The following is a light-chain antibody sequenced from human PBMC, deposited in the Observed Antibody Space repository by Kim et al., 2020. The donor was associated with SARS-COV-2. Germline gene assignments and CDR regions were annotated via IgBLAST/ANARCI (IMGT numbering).Light chain of an antibody. CDR3: CSYAGSYTLV. V-gene: IGLV2-11*01. CDR1: SSDVGGYNY. J-gene: IGLJ2*01. CDR2: DVS. Sequence: GQSVTISDTGTSSDVGGYNYVAGYQQHPGKAPKLMIYDVSKRPSGDPDRFSGSKSGNTASLTISGLQAEDQADYYCCSYAGSYTLVFGGGTQLTVL.